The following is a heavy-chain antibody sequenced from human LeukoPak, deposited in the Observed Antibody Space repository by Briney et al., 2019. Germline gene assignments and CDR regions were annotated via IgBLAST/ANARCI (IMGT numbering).Heavy chain of an antibody. CDR2: ISSSGSTI. V-gene: IGHV3-48*03. Sequence: GGSLRLSCAASGFTFSSYEMNWVRQAPGKGLEWVSYISSSGSTIYYADSVKGRFTISRDNAKNSLYLQMNSLRAEDTAVYYCARVDGDYFFDYWGQGTLVTVSS. D-gene: IGHD4-17*01. CDR1: GFTFSSYE. J-gene: IGHJ4*02. CDR3: ARVDGDYFFDY.